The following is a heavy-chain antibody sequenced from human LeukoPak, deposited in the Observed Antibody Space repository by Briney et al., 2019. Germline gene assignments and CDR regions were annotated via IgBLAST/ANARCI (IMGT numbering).Heavy chain of an antibody. CDR3: ARDPGVGFFDY. Sequence: GGSLRLSCAASGFTFSSYGMHWVRQAPGKGLEWVAVIWYDGSNKYYADSVKGRFTISRDNSKNTLYLQMNSLRAEDTAVYCCARDPGVGFFDYWGQGTLVTVSS. J-gene: IGHJ4*02. CDR1: GFTFSSYG. V-gene: IGHV3-33*01. CDR2: IWYDGSNK. D-gene: IGHD2-15*01.